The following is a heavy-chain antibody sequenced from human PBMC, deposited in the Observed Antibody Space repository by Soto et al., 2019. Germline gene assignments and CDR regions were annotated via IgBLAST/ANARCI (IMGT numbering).Heavy chain of an antibody. D-gene: IGHD3-10*02. CDR1: GGSVSRGGYY. J-gene: IGHJ4*02. CDR3: ARERRDSWPTMFFHF. CDR2: IYSTGST. V-gene: IGHV4-31*03. Sequence: SETLSLTCSVSGGSVSRGGYYWSWIRQLPGRGLEWIGYIYSTGSTLYNPSLKSRVALSMDTSKNQFSLNLTSVTAADTAVYYCARERRDSWPTMFFHFWGQGSLVTVSS.